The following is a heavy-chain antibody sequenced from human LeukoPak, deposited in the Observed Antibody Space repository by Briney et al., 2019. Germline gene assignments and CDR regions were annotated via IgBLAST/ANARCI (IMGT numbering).Heavy chain of an antibody. V-gene: IGHV3-74*01. CDR2: INTDGSST. CDR1: GFTFTSYW. Sequence: GGSLRLSCAACGFTFTSYWMHWVRQAPGKGLVWVSRINTDGSSTTYPDSVKGRFTISRDNAKNTLYLQMNSLRAEDTAVYYCSRATSGYYDYWGQGTLVTVSS. J-gene: IGHJ4*02. D-gene: IGHD2-15*01. CDR3: SRATSGYYDY.